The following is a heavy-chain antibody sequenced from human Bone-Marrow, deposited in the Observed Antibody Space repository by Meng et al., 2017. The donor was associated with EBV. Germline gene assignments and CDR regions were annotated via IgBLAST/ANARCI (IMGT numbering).Heavy chain of an antibody. Sequence: EVQLAEPGGALVQPGRSLRLSCAASEFTLSRYWMHWVRQGPGKEPLWVSRINEDGTITNYADSVKGRFTISRDNAKNTLYLQMNNLRAEDTAVYYCSRDLAGSDDYWGRGTLVTVSS. J-gene: IGHJ4*02. V-gene: IGHV3-74*01. CDR2: INEDGTIT. CDR1: EFTLSRYW. D-gene: IGHD1-14*01. CDR3: SRDLAGSDDY.